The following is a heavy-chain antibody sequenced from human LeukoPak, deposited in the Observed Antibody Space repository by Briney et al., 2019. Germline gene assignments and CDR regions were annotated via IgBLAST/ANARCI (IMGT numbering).Heavy chain of an antibody. CDR2: ISGSCGST. V-gene: IGHV3-23*01. Sequence: SXXXXXVRXAPGXXLEWVSAISGSCGSTYYADSVKGRFTISRDNSKNTLYLQMNSLRAEDTAVYYCAKVPRCGGDCYWRGYYFDYWGQGTLVTASS. J-gene: IGHJ4*02. CDR3: AKVPRCGGDCYWRGYYFDY. CDR1: SXX. D-gene: IGHD2-21*01.